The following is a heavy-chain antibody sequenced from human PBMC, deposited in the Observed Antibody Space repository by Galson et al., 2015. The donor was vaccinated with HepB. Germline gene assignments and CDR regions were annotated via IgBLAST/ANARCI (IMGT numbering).Heavy chain of an antibody. V-gene: IGHV3-21*06. CDR3: AREDIRFLEWLGYYSDL. D-gene: IGHD3-3*01. Sequence: SLRLSCAGSGFTFRSYSINWVRQTPGKGLECVSSIDSKGEYRNYADSVKGRFTISRDNAKNSVYLQMNSLRAEDTALYYCAREDIRFLEWLGYYSDLWGRGTLVTVSS. CDR2: IDSKGEYR. CDR1: GFTFRSYS. J-gene: IGHJ2*01.